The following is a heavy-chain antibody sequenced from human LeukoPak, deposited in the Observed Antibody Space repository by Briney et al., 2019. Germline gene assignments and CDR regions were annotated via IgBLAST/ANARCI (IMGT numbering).Heavy chain of an antibody. D-gene: IGHD3-10*01. J-gene: IGHJ4*02. CDR2: ISSSSSTI. Sequence: GGSLRLSCAASGFTFSSYSMNWVRQAPGKGLEWVSYISSSSSTIYYADSVKGRFTISRDNSKNTLYLQMNSLRAEDTAVYYCARDVGLGELWVYYFDYWGQGTLVTVSS. CDR3: ARDVGLGELWVYYFDY. V-gene: IGHV3-48*01. CDR1: GFTFSSYS.